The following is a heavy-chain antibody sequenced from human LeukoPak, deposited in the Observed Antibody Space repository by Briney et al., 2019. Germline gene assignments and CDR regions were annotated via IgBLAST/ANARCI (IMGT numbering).Heavy chain of an antibody. CDR3: ARVNYYDSSGSEAYEDY. Sequence: SETLSLTCTVSGYSISSGHYWGWIRQPPGKGLEWIGSIYHSGSTYYNPSLKSRVTISVDTSKNQFSLKLSSVTAADTAVYYCARVNYYDSSGSEAYEDYWGQGTLVAVSS. D-gene: IGHD3-22*01. CDR2: IYHSGST. V-gene: IGHV4-38-2*02. J-gene: IGHJ4*02. CDR1: GYSISSGHY.